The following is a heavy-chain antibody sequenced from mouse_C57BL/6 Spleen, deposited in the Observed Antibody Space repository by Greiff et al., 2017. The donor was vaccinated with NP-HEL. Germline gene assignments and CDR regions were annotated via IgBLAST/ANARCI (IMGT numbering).Heavy chain of an antibody. J-gene: IGHJ4*01. D-gene: IGHD1-1*01. V-gene: IGHV1-4*01. CDR3: ARITTVVEGYAMDY. Sequence: LVESGAELARPGASVKMSCKASGYTFTSYTMHWVKQRPGQGLEWIGYINPSSGYTKYNQKFKDKATLTADKSSSTAYMQLSSLTSEDSAVYYCARITTVVEGYAMDYWGQGTSVTVSS. CDR2: INPSSGYT. CDR1: GYTFTSYT.